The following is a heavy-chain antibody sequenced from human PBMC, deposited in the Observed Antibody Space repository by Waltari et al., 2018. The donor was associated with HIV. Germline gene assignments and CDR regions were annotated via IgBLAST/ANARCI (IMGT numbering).Heavy chain of an antibody. CDR3: ARRRWRTRMVFVVKGGVFDI. V-gene: IGHV4-34*02. D-gene: IGHD2-21*01. Sequence: QVQLQHWGAGLVKPAETLSLNCAVYGGSFNIFFCIFVRQTSEKGLEWIGEINQSGKTDYNPSLMGRVSLSSDPSKKQCYLKLTSMTVADTAIYDCARRRWRTRMVFVVKGGVFDIWGQGTEVTVSS. CDR1: GGSFNIFF. J-gene: IGHJ3*02. CDR2: INQSGKT.